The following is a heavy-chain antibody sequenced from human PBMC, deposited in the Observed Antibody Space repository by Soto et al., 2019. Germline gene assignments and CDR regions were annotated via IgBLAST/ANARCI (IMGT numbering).Heavy chain of an antibody. CDR3: ARALSATVAAAFDI. V-gene: IGHV6-1*01. CDR1: GDSVSTRSAA. D-gene: IGHD6-19*01. CDR2: TYYRSRWYD. Sequence: SQTLSLTCAISGDSVSTRSAAWNWIRPSPSRGLEWLGRTYYRSRWYDDYAESVRSRMTINPDTSNNQVSLHLNSVTPEDTAVYYCARALSATVAAAFDIWGQGTMVTVSS. J-gene: IGHJ3*02.